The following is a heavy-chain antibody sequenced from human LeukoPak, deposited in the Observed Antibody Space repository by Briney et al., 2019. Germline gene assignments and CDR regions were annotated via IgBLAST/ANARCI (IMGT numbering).Heavy chain of an antibody. CDR2: INPNSGGK. V-gene: IGHV1-2*02. CDR1: GYTFTGHY. D-gene: IGHD3-3*01. Sequence: RASVKVSCRPFGYTFTGHYLHWVRQAPGHGLEWMGWINPNSGGKKHAQNFQGRVTLTRDTSIGTAYMELSSLRSDDTAVYYCARGYYGGINYFQYWGQGTLVTVSS. CDR3: ARGYYGGINYFQY. J-gene: IGHJ4*02.